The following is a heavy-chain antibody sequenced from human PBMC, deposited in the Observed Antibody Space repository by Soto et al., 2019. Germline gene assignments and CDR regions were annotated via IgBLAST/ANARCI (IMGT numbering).Heavy chain of an antibody. CDR3: AKYTYTSRYSFFGMDV. V-gene: IGHV3-49*03. CDR1: GFSFSYHG. CDR2: IRSKAYGVTT. Sequence: GGSLRLSGTTSGFSFSYHGISWFRQAPGTGREWVGVIRSKAYGVTTDYAASVKGSFAISRDDSKSTAYLQMNSVTTEDTAVYFCAKYTYTSRYSFFGMDVWGHGTTVTVSS. J-gene: IGHJ6*02. D-gene: IGHD6-13*01.